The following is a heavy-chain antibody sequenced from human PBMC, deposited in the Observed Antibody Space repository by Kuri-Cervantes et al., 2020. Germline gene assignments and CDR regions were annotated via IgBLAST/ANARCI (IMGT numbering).Heavy chain of an antibody. CDR1: GFTFSSYA. J-gene: IGHJ6*02. V-gene: IGHV3-30-3*01. CDR3: AKDEGEMDV. CDR2: ISYDGSNK. Sequence: GESLKISCAASGFTFSSYAMHWVRQAPGKGLEWVAVISYDGSNKYYADSVKGRFTISRDNSKDTLYLQMNSLRAEDTAVYYCAKDEGEMDVWGQGTTVTVSS. D-gene: IGHD3-16*01.